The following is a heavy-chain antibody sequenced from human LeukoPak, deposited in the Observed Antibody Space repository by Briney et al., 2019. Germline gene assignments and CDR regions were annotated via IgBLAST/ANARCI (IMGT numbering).Heavy chain of an antibody. V-gene: IGHV1-3*01. CDR1: GYTFTSYD. J-gene: IGHJ6*02. CDR3: ARAGGYYDSSGYYVPYHYYGMDV. Sequence: ASVKVSCKASGYTFTSYDMHWVRQAPGQRREWMGWINAGNGNTKYSQKFQGRVTITRDTSASTAYMELSSLRSEDTAVYYCARAGGYYDSSGYYVPYHYYGMDVWGQGTTVTVSS. CDR2: INAGNGNT. D-gene: IGHD3-22*01.